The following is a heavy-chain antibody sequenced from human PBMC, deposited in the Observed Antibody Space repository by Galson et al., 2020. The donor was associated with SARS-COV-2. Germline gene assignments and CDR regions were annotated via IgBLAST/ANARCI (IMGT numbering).Heavy chain of an antibody. CDR1: GFTFNDRG. J-gene: IGHJ2*01. CDR3: AEGVASFDF. Sequence: GGSLRLSCAASGFTFNDRGMNWFRQAPGKGLEWVATINFNGVNRHYASSVEGRFTISRDDSKSTVTLQMNTLRPEDTATYFCAEGVASFDFWGRGAQVIVSS. CDR2: INFNGVNR. D-gene: IGHD3-16*01. V-gene: IGHV3-23*01.